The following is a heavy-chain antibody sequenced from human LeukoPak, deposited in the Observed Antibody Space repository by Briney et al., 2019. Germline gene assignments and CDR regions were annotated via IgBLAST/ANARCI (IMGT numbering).Heavy chain of an antibody. Sequence: SETLSLTCTVPGGPITTGNYYWNWIRQHPGKGLEWIGYIYYSGSTYYNPSLKSRLTISVDTSQSQFSLRLSSVTAADTAVYYCARTSYSSMGAFDIWGQGTMVTVSS. CDR3: ARTSYSSMGAFDI. V-gene: IGHV4-31*03. CDR1: GGPITTGNYY. CDR2: IYYSGST. D-gene: IGHD6-13*01. J-gene: IGHJ3*02.